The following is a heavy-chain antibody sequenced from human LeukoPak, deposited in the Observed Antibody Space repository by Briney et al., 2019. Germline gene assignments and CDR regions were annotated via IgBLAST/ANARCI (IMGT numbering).Heavy chain of an antibody. J-gene: IGHJ5*02. D-gene: IGHD3-16*01. Sequence: GGSLRLSCAASGFTFRNYAMTWVRQAPGKGLEWVSTVRGSGDSTFYADSVKGRFTISRDNSKNTLYLQMSSLRAEDTAVYYCAKGGFFSSFDPWGQGTLVTVSP. CDR3: AKGGFFSSFDP. CDR2: VRGSGDST. CDR1: GFTFRNYA. V-gene: IGHV3-23*01.